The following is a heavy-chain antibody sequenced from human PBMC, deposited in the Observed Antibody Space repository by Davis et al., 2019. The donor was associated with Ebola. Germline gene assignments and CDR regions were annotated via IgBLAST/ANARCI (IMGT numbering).Heavy chain of an antibody. J-gene: IGHJ4*02. D-gene: IGHD3-16*01. V-gene: IGHV3-23*01. CDR3: ASAWGRYYFDY. Sequence: GVLKISCAASGFTFSSYAMSWVRQAPGKGLEWVSAISGSGGSTYYADSVKGRFTISRDNSKNTLYLQMNSLRAEDTAVYYCASAWGRYYFDYWGQGTLVTVSS. CDR1: GFTFSSYA. CDR2: ISGSGGST.